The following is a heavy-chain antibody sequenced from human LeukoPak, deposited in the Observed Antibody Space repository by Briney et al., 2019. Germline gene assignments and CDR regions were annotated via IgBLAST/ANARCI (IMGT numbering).Heavy chain of an antibody. CDR2: IYYSGST. J-gene: IGHJ5*02. Sequence: SETLSLTCTVSGGSISSSSYYWGWIRQPPGKGLEWIGSIYYSGSTYYNPSLKSRVTISVDTSKNQFSLKLSFVTAADTAVYYCARSIVVATDYWFDPWGQGTLVTVSS. CDR3: ARSIVVATDYWFDP. V-gene: IGHV4-39*01. CDR1: GGSISSSSYY. D-gene: IGHD2-2*01.